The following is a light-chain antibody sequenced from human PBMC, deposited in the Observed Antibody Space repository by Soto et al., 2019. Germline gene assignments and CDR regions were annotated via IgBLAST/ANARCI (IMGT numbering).Light chain of an antibody. CDR2: EVS. Sequence: QSALTQPASVSGSPGQSITISCTGTSSDVGGYKYVSWYQQHPGKAPKLMIYEVSNRPSGVSNRFSGSKSGNTASLTISGLQAEDEADYYCSSYTSTNKVFGGGTQLTVL. CDR1: SSDVGGYKY. V-gene: IGLV2-14*01. CDR3: SSYTSTNKV. J-gene: IGLJ2*01.